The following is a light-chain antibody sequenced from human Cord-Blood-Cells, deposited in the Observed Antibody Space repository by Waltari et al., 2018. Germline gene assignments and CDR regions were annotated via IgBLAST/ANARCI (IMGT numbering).Light chain of an antibody. J-gene: IGKJ1*01. Sequence: DIQMTQSLSTLSASVGDRVTITCRASQSISSWLAWYQQKPGKAPKLLIDDASSLESGVPSRFSGSGSGTEFTLTSSSLQPDDFATYYCQQYNSYSQAFGQGTKVEIK. CDR2: DAS. CDR1: QSISSW. V-gene: IGKV1-5*01. CDR3: QQYNSYSQA.